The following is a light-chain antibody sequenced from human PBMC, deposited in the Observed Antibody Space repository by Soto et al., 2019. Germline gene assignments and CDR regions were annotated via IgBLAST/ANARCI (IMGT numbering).Light chain of an antibody. V-gene: IGKV4-1*01. Sequence: DIVMTQSPDSLAVSLGERATINCKSSQSVLYSSNNKNYLAWYQQKPGQPPKLLIYWASTRESGVPDRFSGSGSGRDFTLTISSLQAEDVAVYYCQQYYSTPPLTFGGGTKVEI. J-gene: IGKJ4*01. CDR2: WAS. CDR1: QSVLYSSNNKNY. CDR3: QQYYSTPPLT.